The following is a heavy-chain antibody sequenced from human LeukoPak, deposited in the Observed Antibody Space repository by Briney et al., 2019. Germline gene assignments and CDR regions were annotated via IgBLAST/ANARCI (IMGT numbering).Heavy chain of an antibody. D-gene: IGHD6-19*01. CDR3: ARSLSGWRWVGPNFDY. V-gene: IGHV3-48*01. J-gene: IGHJ4*02. Sequence: GGSLRLSCAASGFTFSSYWMHWVRQAPGKGLEWVSYISSSSSTIYYADSVKGRFTISRDNAKNSLYLQMNSLRAEDTAVYYCARSLSGWRWVGPNFDYWGQGTLVTVSS. CDR2: ISSSSSTI. CDR1: GFTFSSYW.